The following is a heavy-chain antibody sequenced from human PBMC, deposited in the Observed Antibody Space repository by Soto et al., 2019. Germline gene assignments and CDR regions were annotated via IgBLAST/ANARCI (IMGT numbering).Heavy chain of an antibody. J-gene: IGHJ4*02. CDR1: GFTFDDYA. CDR2: ISWNSGSI. V-gene: IGHV3-9*01. CDR3: AKVKRGYSYGYDY. D-gene: IGHD5-18*01. Sequence: GGSLRLSCAASGFTFDDYAMHWVRQAPGKGLEWVSGISWNSGSIGYADSVKGRFTISRDNAKNSLYLQMNSLRAEDTALYYCAKVKRGYSYGYDYWGQGTLVTAPQ.